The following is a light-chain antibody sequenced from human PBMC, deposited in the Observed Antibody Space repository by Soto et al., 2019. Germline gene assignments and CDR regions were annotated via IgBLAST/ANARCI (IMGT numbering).Light chain of an antibody. Sequence: EIVLTQSPTTLSLSPGERATLSCRASQSVSSYFAWYQQKPGQAPRLLIYDASTRAAGIPARFSGSGSGTDFTLTISSLEPEDFAVYYCQQRSDWPLTFGGETKVEIK. CDR1: QSVSSY. J-gene: IGKJ4*01. V-gene: IGKV3-11*01. CDR2: DAS. CDR3: QQRSDWPLT.